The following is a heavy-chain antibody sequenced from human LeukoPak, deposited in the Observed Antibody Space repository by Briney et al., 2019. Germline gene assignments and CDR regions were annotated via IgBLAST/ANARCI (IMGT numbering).Heavy chain of an antibody. CDR1: GESISTTYYY. V-gene: IGHV4-39*01. CDR2: IFYSGTT. D-gene: IGHD2-21*02. CDR3: AREALVVVTSIPDAFNV. Sequence: SGTLSLTCTVSGESISTTYYYWGWIRQPPGKGLEWIGSIFYSGTTYYCPSLKSRVTISVDTSKNQFSLKLTSVTAADTAVYYCAREALVVVTSIPDAFNVWGQGTMVTVSS. J-gene: IGHJ3*01.